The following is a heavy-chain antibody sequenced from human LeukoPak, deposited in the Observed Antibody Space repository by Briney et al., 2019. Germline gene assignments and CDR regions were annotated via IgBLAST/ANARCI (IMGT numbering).Heavy chain of an antibody. CDR2: INGDGSST. CDR1: EFTFSNYW. J-gene: IGHJ4*02. Sequence: GGSLRLSCTASEFTFSNYWMHWVRQAPGKGLVWFSRINGDGSSTTYADSVKGRFTISRDNAKNTLYLQMNSLRVEDTAVYYCARDLDYWGQGTLVTVSS. CDR3: ARDLDY. V-gene: IGHV3-74*01.